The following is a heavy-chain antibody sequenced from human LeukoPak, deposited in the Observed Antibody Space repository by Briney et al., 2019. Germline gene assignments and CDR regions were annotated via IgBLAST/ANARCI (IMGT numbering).Heavy chain of an antibody. D-gene: IGHD3-10*01. CDR1: GYSFTSNW. V-gene: IGHV5-51*01. CDR3: ARIYIYGMVFDN. CDR2: IYPGDSDT. Sequence: GESLKISCKGSGYSFTSNWLGWVRQMPGKVLEWMGIIYPGDSDTRYSPSFQGQVTISADKSISTTYLQWSSLKASDTAIYYCARIYIYGMVFDNWGQGTLVTVSS. J-gene: IGHJ4*02.